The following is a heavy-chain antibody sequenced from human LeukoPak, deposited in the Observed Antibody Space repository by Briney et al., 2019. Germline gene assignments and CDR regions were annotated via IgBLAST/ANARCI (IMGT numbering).Heavy chain of an antibody. Sequence: GGSLRLSCGPSGFPFSNYALSWVRQTPERGLEWVSSISGGGEDTYYVDSVKGRFTISRDNPKNTLFLQMNSLTVADTAMYSCVTLSCASTSCRTQFWGQGTLVSVSS. CDR3: VTLSCASTSCRTQF. CDR2: ISGGGEDT. D-gene: IGHD2-2*01. CDR1: GFPFSNYA. J-gene: IGHJ4*02. V-gene: IGHV3-23*01.